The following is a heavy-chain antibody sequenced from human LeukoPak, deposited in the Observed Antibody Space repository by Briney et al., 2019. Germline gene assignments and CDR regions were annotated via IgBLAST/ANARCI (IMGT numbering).Heavy chain of an antibody. CDR3: ETDAGRGGTTGTTTVY. V-gene: IGHV3-23*01. D-gene: IGHD1-1*01. J-gene: IGHJ4*02. CDR2: ISDSGGST. Sequence: GGSLRLSCAASGFTFSSYAMTWVRQAAGKGLEWVSTISDSGGSTYYADSVKGRFTISRDNSNNTLYMQMNSLRAEDTALYYCETDAGRGGTTGTTTVYWGQRTLVTVSS. CDR1: GFTFSSYA.